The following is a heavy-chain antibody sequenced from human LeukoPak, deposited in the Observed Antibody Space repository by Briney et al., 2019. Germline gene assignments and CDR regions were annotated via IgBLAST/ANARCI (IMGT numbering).Heavy chain of an antibody. Sequence: ASVKVSCKASGYTFTSYGISWVRQAPGQGLEWMGWISAYNGNTNYAQKLQGRVTMTTDTSTSTAYMELRSLRSDDTAVYYCARDGVTMVQGVYYYYYMDVWGKGTTVTVSS. CDR2: ISAYNGNT. J-gene: IGHJ6*03. D-gene: IGHD3-10*01. CDR1: GYTFTSYG. V-gene: IGHV1-18*01. CDR3: ARDGVTMVQGVYYYYYMDV.